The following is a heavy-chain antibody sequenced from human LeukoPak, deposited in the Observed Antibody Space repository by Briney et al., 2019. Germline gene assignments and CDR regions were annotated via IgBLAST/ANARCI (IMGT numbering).Heavy chain of an antibody. D-gene: IGHD2-2*01. CDR1: GFTFNNYW. CDR3: ARARARRDSTFDFDF. J-gene: IGHJ4*02. CDR2: INQDGSEK. V-gene: IGHV3-7*02. Sequence: GGSLRLSCAASGFTFNNYWMTWVRQAPGKGLEWVANINQDGSEKYYVDSVKGRFTISRDNAKNSLYLQMNSLRAEDTAVYYCARARARRDSTFDFDFWGQGTLVTVSS.